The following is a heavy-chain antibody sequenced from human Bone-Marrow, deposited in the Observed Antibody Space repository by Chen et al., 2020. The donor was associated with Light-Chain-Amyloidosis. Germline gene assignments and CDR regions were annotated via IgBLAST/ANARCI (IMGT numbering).Heavy chain of an antibody. CDR3: ARVPRVLAAHALDI. CDR2: VIPILDTP. Sequence: QVQLVQSGAEVKKPGSSVKVSCRTSGGTFSSSPIIWVRQAPGQGLEWVGGVIPILDTPTYAQKFQGRVTITADDSTSTAYMELRSLTSEDTAVYFCARVPRVLAAHALDIWGQGTIVSVSS. D-gene: IGHD2-15*01. V-gene: IGHV1-69*01. J-gene: IGHJ3*02. CDR1: GGTFSSSP.